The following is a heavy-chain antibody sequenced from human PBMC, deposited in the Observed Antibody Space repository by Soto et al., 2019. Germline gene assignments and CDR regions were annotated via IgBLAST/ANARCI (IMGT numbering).Heavy chain of an antibody. D-gene: IGHD3-22*01. CDR3: AKDHQVYDSSGYLDY. CDR1: GFTFRSYS. CDR2: ISGSGGST. Sequence: GGSLRRSCEASGFTFRSYSMSWVRHAPGKGLEWVSAISGSGGSTYYADSVKGRFTISRDNSKNTLYLQMNSLRAEDTAVYYCAKDHQVYDSSGYLDYWGQGTLVTVSS. J-gene: IGHJ4*02. V-gene: IGHV3-23*01.